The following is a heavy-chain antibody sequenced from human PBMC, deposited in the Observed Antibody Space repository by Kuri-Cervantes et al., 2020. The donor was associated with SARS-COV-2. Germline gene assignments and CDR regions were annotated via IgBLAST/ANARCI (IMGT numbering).Heavy chain of an antibody. D-gene: IGHD6-6*01. V-gene: IGHV1-69*05. Sequence: KISCKASGGTFSSYAISWVRQAPGQGLEWMGGIIPIFGTANYAQKFQGRVTITTDESTSTAYMELSSLRPEDTAVYYCARDPGGGIAARPVIGWYFDLWGRGTLVTVSS. CDR2: IIPIFGTA. CDR3: ARDPGGGIAARPVIGWYFDL. J-gene: IGHJ2*01. CDR1: GGTFSSYA.